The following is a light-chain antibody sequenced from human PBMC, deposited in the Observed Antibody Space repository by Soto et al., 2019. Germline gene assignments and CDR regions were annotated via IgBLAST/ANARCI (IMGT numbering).Light chain of an antibody. V-gene: IGLV2-14*03. Sequence: QSVLTQPASVSGSPGQSITISCTGTSSDVGAYNFVSWYQHYPDKAPKVVIYDVANRPSGVSCRFSASKSGNTASLTISGLQAEDEADYYCMSFTSSNTYVFGTGNKVTVL. J-gene: IGLJ1*01. CDR3: MSFTSSNTYV. CDR2: DVA. CDR1: SSDVGAYNF.